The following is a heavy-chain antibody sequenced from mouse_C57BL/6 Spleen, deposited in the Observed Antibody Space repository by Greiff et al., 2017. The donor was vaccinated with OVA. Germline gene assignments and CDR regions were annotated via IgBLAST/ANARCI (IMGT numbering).Heavy chain of an antibody. CDR2: IDPKSGGT. J-gene: IGHJ2*01. D-gene: IGHD1-1*01. CDR1: GYTFTSYC. Sequence: QVQLQQSGAELVKPGASVTLSCKASGYTFTSYCMHWVKQRPGRGLEWIGRIDPKSGGTKYNEKFKSKATLTVDTPYSTAYMQLSSLTSEDSAVYYCACSPFVPVVDYWGQGTTLTVSS. V-gene: IGHV1-72*01. CDR3: ACSPFVPVVDY.